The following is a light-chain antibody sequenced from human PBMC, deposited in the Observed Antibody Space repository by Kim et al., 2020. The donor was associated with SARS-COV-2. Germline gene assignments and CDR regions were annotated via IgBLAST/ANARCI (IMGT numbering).Light chain of an antibody. CDR3: QQYYSPPLS. CDR2: ATS. V-gene: IGKV1-NL1*01. J-gene: IGKJ4*01. CDR1: QGISNS. Sequence: DIQMTQSPSSLSASVGDRLTLTCRASQGISNSLAWYQQTPGKAPKLLLSATSKLERGVPSRFSGSGSGTTYTLTINSLQPEDFATYYCQQYYSPPLSFGGGTKVAIK.